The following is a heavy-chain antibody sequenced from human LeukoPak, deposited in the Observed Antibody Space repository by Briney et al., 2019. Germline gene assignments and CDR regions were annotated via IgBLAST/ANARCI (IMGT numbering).Heavy chain of an antibody. CDR1: GGTFSSYA. CDR2: IIPFFGTA. D-gene: IGHD2-15*01. V-gene: IGHV1-69*01. CDR3: ARDLNPQGYCSGGSCYFSGAFDI. J-gene: IGHJ3*02. Sequence: SVKVSCKASGGTFSSYAISWVRQAPGQGLEWMGGIIPFFGTANYAQKFQGRVTITADESTSTAYMELSSLRSEDTAVYYCARDLNPQGYCSGGSCYFSGAFDIWGQGTMVTVSS.